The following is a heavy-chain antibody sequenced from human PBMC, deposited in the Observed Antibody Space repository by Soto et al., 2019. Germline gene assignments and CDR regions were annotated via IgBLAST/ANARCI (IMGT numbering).Heavy chain of an antibody. V-gene: IGHV3-33*01. Sequence: QVQLVESGGGVVQPGRSLRLSCAASGFTFSTFGMQWVRQSPGKGLEWVAVIWNGRNSEDYADSVKGRFTISRDNSRNTLYLQMNSLRAEGTAMYYCVTERRNYEFDYWGQGILVTVSS. D-gene: IGHD1-7*01. CDR2: IWNGRNSE. CDR3: VTERRNYEFDY. CDR1: GFTFSTFG. J-gene: IGHJ4*02.